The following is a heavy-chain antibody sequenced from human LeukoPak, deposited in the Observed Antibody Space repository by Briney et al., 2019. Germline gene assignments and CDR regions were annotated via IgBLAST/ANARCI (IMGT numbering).Heavy chain of an antibody. V-gene: IGHV3-7*01. CDR2: IKQDGSEK. CDR3: ARDSLRFLEWLIDY. D-gene: IGHD3-3*01. Sequence: GSLRLSCAASGFTFSSYWMSWVRQAPGKGLEWVANIKQDGSEKYYVDSVKGRFTISRDNAKNSLYLQMNSLRAEDTAVYYCARDSLRFLEWLIDYWGQGTLVTVSS. J-gene: IGHJ4*02. CDR1: GFTFSSYW.